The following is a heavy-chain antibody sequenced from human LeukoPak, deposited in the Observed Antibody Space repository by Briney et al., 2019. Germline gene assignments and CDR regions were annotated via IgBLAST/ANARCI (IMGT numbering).Heavy chain of an antibody. CDR2: INHSGST. V-gene: IGHV4-34*01. CDR1: GGSFSGYY. Sequence: PSETLSLTCAVYGGSFSGYYWSWIRQPPGKGLEWIGEINHSGSTNYNPSLKSRVTISVDTSKNQFSLKLSSVTAADTAVYYCARGDCSSTSCYSFGYYYYYMDDWGKGTTVTVSS. D-gene: IGHD2-2*01. CDR3: ARGDCSSTSCYSFGYYYYYMDD. J-gene: IGHJ6*03.